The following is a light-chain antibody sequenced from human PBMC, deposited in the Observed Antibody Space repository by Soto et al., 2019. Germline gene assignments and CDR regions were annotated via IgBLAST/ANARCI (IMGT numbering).Light chain of an antibody. CDR2: AAS. CDR1: QGIDSY. Sequence: DIQMTQSPSSLSASVGDRVTITCRASQGIDSYLNWYQQKPGKAPNLLIYAASSLHSGVPSRFSGSGSGTDFTLTISSLQPEDFATYFCQQSYNGRTFGQGTKVEV. CDR3: QQSYNGRT. J-gene: IGKJ1*01. V-gene: IGKV1-39*01.